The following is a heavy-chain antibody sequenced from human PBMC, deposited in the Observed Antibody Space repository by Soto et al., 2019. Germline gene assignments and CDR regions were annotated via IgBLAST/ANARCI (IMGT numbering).Heavy chain of an antibody. J-gene: IGHJ4*02. CDR1: GESISSSSYY. Sequence: SETLSLTCIVSGESISSSSYYWGWIRQPPGKGLEWIGSIYYSGRTYYNPSFKSRVTISIDTSRNQFSLKLSSVTATDTAVYYCARQRTTVVTQAYFDHWGQGALVTVSS. D-gene: IGHD2-21*02. CDR2: IYYSGRT. V-gene: IGHV4-39*01. CDR3: ARQRTTVVTQAYFDH.